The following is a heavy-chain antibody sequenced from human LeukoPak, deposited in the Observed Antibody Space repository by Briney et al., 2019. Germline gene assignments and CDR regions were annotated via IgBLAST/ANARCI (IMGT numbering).Heavy chain of an antibody. J-gene: IGHJ4*02. CDR3: ARNYYGSGSFYVHN. Sequence: SETLSLTCTVSGGSISNGGYSWSWIRQPPGKGLEWIGLIYHSGTTHYNPSLKSRLTFSLDKSKNQFSLKLTSVTAADTALYYCARNYYGSGSFYVHNWGQGTLVTVSS. D-gene: IGHD3-10*01. V-gene: IGHV4-30-2*01. CDR2: IYHSGTT. CDR1: GGSISNGGYS.